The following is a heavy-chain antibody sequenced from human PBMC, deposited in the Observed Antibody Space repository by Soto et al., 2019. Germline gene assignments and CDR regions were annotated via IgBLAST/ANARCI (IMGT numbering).Heavy chain of an antibody. D-gene: IGHD6-19*01. CDR2: IIPIFGTA. CDR3: ASLVTVAGTPPYYYYGMDV. J-gene: IGHJ6*02. Sequence: SVKVSFKASGGTFTSYAISWVRQAPGQGLEWMGRIIPIFGTANYAQKFQGRVTITADESTSTAYMELSSLRSEDTAVYYCASLVTVAGTPPYYYYGMDVWGQGTTVTVSS. V-gene: IGHV1-69*13. CDR1: GGTFTSYA.